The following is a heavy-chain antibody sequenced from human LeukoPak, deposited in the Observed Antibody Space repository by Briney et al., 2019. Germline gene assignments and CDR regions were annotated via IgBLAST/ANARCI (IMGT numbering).Heavy chain of an antibody. J-gene: IGHJ4*02. D-gene: IGHD3-9*01. CDR1: GGSFRTYY. CDR3: ARGVVLTGYPLDF. CDR2: IYYCGCI. Sequence: PTETLSLTFSVSGGSFRTYYWSWLRQPPARELEGMGFIYYCGCIDYNPPLKSRVPIHVVTSKWQLSLKLSSVTAADTAVYYCARGVVLTGYPLDFWGRGTLVTVSS. V-gene: IGHV4-59*01.